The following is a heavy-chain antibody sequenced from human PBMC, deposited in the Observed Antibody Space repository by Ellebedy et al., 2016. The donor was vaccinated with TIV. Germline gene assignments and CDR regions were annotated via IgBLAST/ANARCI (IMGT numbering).Heavy chain of an antibody. CDR3: VTWGQSYGR. V-gene: IGHV3-74*01. Sequence: GESLKISCTASGFTFSSYWMHWFRHAPGKGLVWVSRIKGDGTTAHYADSVKGRFTVSRDNAKSTLYLQMNSLRVDDTAVYYCVTWGQSYGRWGQGSLVTISS. CDR1: GFTFSSYW. J-gene: IGHJ4*02. CDR2: IKGDGTTA. D-gene: IGHD3-16*01.